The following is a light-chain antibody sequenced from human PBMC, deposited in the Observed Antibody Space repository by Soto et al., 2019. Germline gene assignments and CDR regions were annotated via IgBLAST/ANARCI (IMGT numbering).Light chain of an antibody. Sequence: IGVTQSAGALSLKKGERATLSCRASQSVTSRYLAWYQQKPGQAPRLLIYDASSRATGIPARFSGTGSGTDFTLTIGSLEPEDFGVYYCQEDATSRSVRFGEGTRLE. CDR3: QEDATSRSVR. V-gene: IGKV3-20*01. J-gene: IGKJ5*01. CDR2: DAS. CDR1: QSVTSRY.